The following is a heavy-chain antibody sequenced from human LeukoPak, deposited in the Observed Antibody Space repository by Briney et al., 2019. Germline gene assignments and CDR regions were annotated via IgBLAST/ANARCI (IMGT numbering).Heavy chain of an antibody. V-gene: IGHV4-39*01. CDR1: GGSISSNGYW. CDR3: ARHADSGFGQLAFDY. J-gene: IGHJ4*02. CDR2: IYYSGST. Sequence: PSETLSLTCTVSGGSISSNGYWWGWIRQPPGKGLEWIGSIYYSGSTYYNPSLKSRVTISVDTSKEQFSLKLSSVNAAETAVYYCARHADSGFGQLAFDYWGQGTLVTVSS. D-gene: IGHD3-10*01.